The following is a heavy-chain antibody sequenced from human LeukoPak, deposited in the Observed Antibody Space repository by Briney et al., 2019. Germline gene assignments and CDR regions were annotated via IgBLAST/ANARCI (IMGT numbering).Heavy chain of an antibody. D-gene: IGHD2-8*01. CDR1: GYTFTGYD. V-gene: IGHV1-8*01. Sequence: ASVKVSCKASGYTFTGYDINWVRQVTGQGVEWMGWMNFDSGNTAYTQKFQGRVTMTRDTSITTAYMELSSLRPEDTAVYYCARTSSETNKLDGHWPVSDYWGQGTLVTVSS. J-gene: IGHJ4*02. CDR3: ARTSSETNKLDGHWPVSDY. CDR2: MNFDSGNT.